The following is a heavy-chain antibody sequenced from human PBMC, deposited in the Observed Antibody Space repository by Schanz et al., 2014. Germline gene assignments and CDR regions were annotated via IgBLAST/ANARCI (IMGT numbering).Heavy chain of an antibody. J-gene: IGHJ3*02. Sequence: QVPLVQSGAEVRKPGSSVRVSCTASGGTFTSYAFSWVRQAPGQGLEWMGRIIPIVDITNYAQKFLGRVTIPADKSTSTAYMELKSLRSADTAVYYCARDYYDILTGYPYDTFDIWGQGTMVTVSS. V-gene: IGHV1-69*04. CDR3: ARDYYDILTGYPYDTFDI. CDR1: GGTFTSYA. CDR2: IIPIVDIT. D-gene: IGHD3-9*01.